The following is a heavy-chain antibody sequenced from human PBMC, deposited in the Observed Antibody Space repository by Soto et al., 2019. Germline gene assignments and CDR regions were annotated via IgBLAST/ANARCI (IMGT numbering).Heavy chain of an antibody. V-gene: IGHV3-30*03. Sequence: QVQLVESGGGVVQPGTSLRLTCAGSGFTFSRNGMHWVRQAPGKGLEWAALVSYDGSQKYYVDSVKGRFTISRDNSENTLYLQMNSLRPEDTAVYYCARWVGGSMSDNSGKYDSWGQGTLVTVSS. CDR3: ARWVGGSMSDNSGKYDS. CDR1: GFTFSRNG. CDR2: VSYDGSQK. D-gene: IGHD3-22*01. J-gene: IGHJ5*01.